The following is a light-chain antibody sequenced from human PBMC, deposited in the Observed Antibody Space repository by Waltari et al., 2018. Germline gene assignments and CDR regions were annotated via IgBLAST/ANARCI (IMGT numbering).Light chain of an antibody. Sequence: QSALTQPASVSGSPGQSITISCTGTSSDVGGYNHVSWYQQHPGKAPKLWIYDVSNLPSGVSNRFSGSKSGNPASLTISGLQAEDEADYDCSSYTSSSTLVFGGGTKLPVL. J-gene: IGLJ2*01. V-gene: IGLV2-14*03. CDR3: SSYTSSSTLV. CDR2: DVS. CDR1: SSDVGGYNH.